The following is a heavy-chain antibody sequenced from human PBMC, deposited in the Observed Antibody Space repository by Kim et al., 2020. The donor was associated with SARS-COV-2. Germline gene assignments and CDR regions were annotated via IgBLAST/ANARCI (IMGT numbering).Heavy chain of an antibody. D-gene: IGHD2-2*01. J-gene: IGHJ4*02. CDR2: K. V-gene: IGHV3-33*06. CDR3: AKDFRNQLLSD. Sequence: KYYADSVKGRFTISRDNSKNTLYLQMNSMRAEDTAVYYCAKDFRNQLLSDWGQETLVTVSS.